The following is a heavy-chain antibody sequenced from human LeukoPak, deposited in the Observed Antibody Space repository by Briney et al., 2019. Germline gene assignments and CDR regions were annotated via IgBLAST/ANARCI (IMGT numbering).Heavy chain of an antibody. CDR1: GGSFSGYY. V-gene: IGHV4-34*01. CDR3: ARGVSAAGTRFDP. D-gene: IGHD6-13*01. Sequence: SETLSLTCAVYGGSFSGYYWSWIRQPPGKGLEWIGEINHSGSTNYNPSLKSRVTISVDTSKNQFSLKLSSVTAADTAVYYCARGVSAAGTRFDPWGQGTLVTVSS. CDR2: INHSGST. J-gene: IGHJ5*02.